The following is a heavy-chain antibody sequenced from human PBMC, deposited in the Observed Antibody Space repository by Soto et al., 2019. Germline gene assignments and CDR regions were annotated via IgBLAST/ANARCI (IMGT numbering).Heavy chain of an antibody. CDR3: ARDRPYYYYSSGYYAPLDS. J-gene: IGHJ4*02. Sequence: ASVKVSCKTSGYTFSDYGISWVRQAPGQGLEWMGWISAYDGKTNSAQKFQGRVTMTTDTSTNTAHMELRSLTSDDTAVYYCARDRPYYYYSSGYYAPLDSWGQGTLVTVSS. V-gene: IGHV1-18*01. CDR1: GYTFSDYG. CDR2: ISAYDGKT. D-gene: IGHD3-22*01.